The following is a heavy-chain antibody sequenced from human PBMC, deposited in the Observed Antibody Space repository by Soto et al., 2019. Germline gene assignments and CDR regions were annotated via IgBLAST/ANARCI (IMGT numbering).Heavy chain of an antibody. V-gene: IGHV4-34*01. Sequence: PSETLSLTCAVYGGSFSGYYWSWIRQPPGKGLEWIGEINHSGSTNYNPSLKSRVTISVDTSKNQFSLKLSSVTAADTAVYYCASPSGYYDSSGYYTFDYYYYGMDVWGQGTTVTVSS. CDR3: ASPSGYYDSSGYYTFDYYYYGMDV. CDR1: GGSFSGYY. D-gene: IGHD3-22*01. J-gene: IGHJ6*02. CDR2: INHSGST.